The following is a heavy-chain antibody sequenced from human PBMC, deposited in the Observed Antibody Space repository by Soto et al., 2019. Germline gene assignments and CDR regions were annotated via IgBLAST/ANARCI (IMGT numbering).Heavy chain of an antibody. Sequence: GASVKVSCKASGYTFTGYYMHWVRQAPGQGLEWMGWINPNSGGTNYAQKFQGWVTMTRDTSISTAYMELSRLRSDDTAVYYCARDQGCGGDCYSPVGYYYYGMDVWGQGTTVTVSS. CDR3: ARDQGCGGDCYSPVGYYYYGMDV. V-gene: IGHV1-2*04. D-gene: IGHD2-21*02. J-gene: IGHJ6*02. CDR2: INPNSGGT. CDR1: GYTFTGYY.